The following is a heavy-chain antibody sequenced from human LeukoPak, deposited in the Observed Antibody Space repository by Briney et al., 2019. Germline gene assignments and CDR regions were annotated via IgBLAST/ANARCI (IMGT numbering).Heavy chain of an antibody. CDR3: ARDNDSRDPPHFDY. Sequence: GGSLRLSCAASGFTFSSYGMNWVRQARGKGLEWVSSISSSSSYIYYADSVKGRFTTSRDNAKNSLYLQMNSLRAEDTAVYYCARDNDSRDPPHFDYWGQGTLVTVSS. CDR1: GFTFSSYG. D-gene: IGHD3-16*01. CDR2: ISSSSSYI. J-gene: IGHJ4*02. V-gene: IGHV3-21*01.